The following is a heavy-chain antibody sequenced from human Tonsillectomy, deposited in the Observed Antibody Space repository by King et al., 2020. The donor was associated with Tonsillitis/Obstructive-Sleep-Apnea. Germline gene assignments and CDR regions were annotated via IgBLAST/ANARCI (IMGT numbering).Heavy chain of an antibody. CDR3: ARTKKEYYDILTGPNSRFFDY. CDR2: IYHSGST. V-gene: IGHV4-4*02. Sequence: VQLQESGPGLVKPSGTLSLTCAVSGGSISSSNWWSWVRQPPGKGLEWIGEIYHSGSTNYSPSLKSRVTISVDKSKNQFSLKLSSVTAADTAVYYCARTKKEYYDILTGPNSRFFDYWGQGTLVTVSS. J-gene: IGHJ4*02. CDR1: GGSISSSNW. D-gene: IGHD3-9*01.